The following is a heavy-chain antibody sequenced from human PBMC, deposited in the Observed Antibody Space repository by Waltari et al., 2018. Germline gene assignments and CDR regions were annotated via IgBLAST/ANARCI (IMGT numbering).Heavy chain of an antibody. V-gene: IGHV1-69*02. CDR3: AGGDGGYYYYKMDV. D-gene: IGHD3-10*01. CDR1: GGPFTSDS. Sequence: QVQLVQSGAEAKKPGSSVRVSCRASGGPFTSDSVNWVRQAPGKGLELMGRIMPDISETKYEVKFQGRITITADKSTGTVYMELSSLRSDDTAVYYCAGGDGGYYYYKMDVWGQGTTVTVSS. CDR2: IMPDISET. J-gene: IGHJ6*03.